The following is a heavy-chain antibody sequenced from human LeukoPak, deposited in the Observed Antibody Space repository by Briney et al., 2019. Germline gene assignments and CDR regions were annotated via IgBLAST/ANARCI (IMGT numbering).Heavy chain of an antibody. CDR3: ARQYYFDY. Sequence: ASETLSLTCTVSGDSISSSSYYWAWIRQPPGKGPEWIGSIYYSGSTYYNPSLKSRVTISVDTSKNQFSLKLSSVTAADTAVYYCARQYYFDYWGQGTLVTVSS. J-gene: IGHJ4*02. CDR1: GDSISSSSYY. CDR2: IYYSGST. V-gene: IGHV4-39*01.